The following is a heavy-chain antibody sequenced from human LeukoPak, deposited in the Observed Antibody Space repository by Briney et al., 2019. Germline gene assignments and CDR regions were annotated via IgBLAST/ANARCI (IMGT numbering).Heavy chain of an antibody. V-gene: IGHV3-21*01. CDR3: ARVAGATLD. CDR2: ISSTTTYI. J-gene: IGHJ4*02. D-gene: IGHD1-26*01. Sequence: AGGSLRLSCAVSGFTVSSYEMNWVRQAPGKGLEWVSSISSTTTYIYYADSVKGRFTISRDNAKNSLYLQMNSLRAEDTAVYYCARVAGATLDWGQGTLVTVSS. CDR1: GFTVSSYE.